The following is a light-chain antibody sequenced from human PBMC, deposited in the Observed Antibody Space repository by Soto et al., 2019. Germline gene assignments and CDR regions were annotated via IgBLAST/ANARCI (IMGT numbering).Light chain of an antibody. CDR3: QQYNNRPWT. CDR1: ESVSSN. V-gene: IGKV3-15*01. J-gene: IGKJ1*01. Sequence: VMTQSPASLSVSPGERATLSCRASESVSSNLAWDQQKPGQGPRLLIYGASTRATGIPARFSGSGSGTEFTLTINSLQSEDFSVYYCQQYNNRPWTFGQGTKVEIK. CDR2: GAS.